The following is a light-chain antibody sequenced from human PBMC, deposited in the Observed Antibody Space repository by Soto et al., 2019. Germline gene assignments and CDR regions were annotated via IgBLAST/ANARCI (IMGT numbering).Light chain of an antibody. CDR1: QSVSSSY. Sequence: EIVLTQSPGTLSLSPGERATRSCRASQSVSSSYLAWYQQKPGQAPRLLIYGASSRATGIPDRFSGSGSGTDFTLTISRLEPEDFAVYYCQQYGSSTTFGQGTKVDIK. CDR2: GAS. V-gene: IGKV3-20*01. CDR3: QQYGSSTT. J-gene: IGKJ2*01.